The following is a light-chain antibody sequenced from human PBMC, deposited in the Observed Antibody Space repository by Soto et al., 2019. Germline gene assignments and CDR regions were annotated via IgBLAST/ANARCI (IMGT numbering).Light chain of an antibody. Sequence: QSALTQPASVSGSPGQSITISCTGTSSDVGAYNFVSWYQQYPGKAPKVMIYEVNNRPSGVSNRFSGSKSGNTASLTISGSQAEDEADYYCSSFTRSSTYVFGSGTKVTVL. CDR1: SSDVGAYNF. CDR2: EVN. V-gene: IGLV2-14*01. J-gene: IGLJ1*01. CDR3: SSFTRSSTYV.